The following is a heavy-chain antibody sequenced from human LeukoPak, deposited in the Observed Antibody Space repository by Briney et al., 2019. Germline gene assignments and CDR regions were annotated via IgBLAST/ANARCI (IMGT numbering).Heavy chain of an antibody. CDR1: GITLSNYG. CDR2: ISDTGKKT. J-gene: IGHJ4*02. D-gene: IGHD3-22*01. Sequence: GGSLRLSCAVSGITLSNYGMTWVRQAPGKGLEWVAGISDTGKKTNYADSVKGRFTISRDNPQNTLYLQVNSLRAEDTAVYFCAKRGVVIRVILVGFHKEAYYFDSWGQGALVTVSS. CDR3: AKRGVVIRVILVGFHKEAYYFDS. V-gene: IGHV3-23*01.